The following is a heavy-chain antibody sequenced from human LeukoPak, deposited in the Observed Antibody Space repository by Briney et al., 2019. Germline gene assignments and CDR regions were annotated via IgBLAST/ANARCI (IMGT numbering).Heavy chain of an antibody. J-gene: IGHJ4*02. Sequence: SETLSLPCGVSGGSISSKSYYWGWIRPPPGKAREGVGTIYYSGSTYYNPSLKSRVTISVDTYKNQFSLKLSSVTAADTAVYYCARQGWSSASGYYFDYWGQGTLVTVSS. CDR3: ARQGWSSASGYYFDY. D-gene: IGHD6-19*01. CDR1: GGSISSKSYY. CDR2: IYYSGST. V-gene: IGHV4-39*01.